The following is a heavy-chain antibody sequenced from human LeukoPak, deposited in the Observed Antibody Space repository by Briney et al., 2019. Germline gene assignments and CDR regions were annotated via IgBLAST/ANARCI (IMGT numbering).Heavy chain of an antibody. CDR3: ASRPGVVVIGDAFDI. D-gene: IGHD3-22*01. V-gene: IGHV4-39*01. Sequence: SETLSLTCTVSGGSISSSSYYWGWIRQPPGKGLEWIGSIYYSGSTYYNPSLKSRVTISVDTSKNQFSLKLSSVTAADTAVYYCASRPGVVVIGDAFDIWGQGTMVTVSS. CDR1: GGSISSSSYY. J-gene: IGHJ3*02. CDR2: IYYSGST.